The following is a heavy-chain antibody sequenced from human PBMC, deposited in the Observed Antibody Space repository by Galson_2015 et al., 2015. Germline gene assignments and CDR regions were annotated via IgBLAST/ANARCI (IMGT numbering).Heavy chain of an antibody. D-gene: IGHD2-15*01. V-gene: IGHV5-51*01. Sequence: QSGAEVKKPGESLQISFKGSGYSFISYWIGWVRQMPGKGLEWMGIIYPGDSNTRYSPSFQGQVTISADKSISTAYLQWSSLKASDTAMYYCARLGYSYYYGMDVWGQGTTVTVSS. J-gene: IGHJ6*02. CDR1: GYSFISYW. CDR2: IYPGDSNT. CDR3: ARLGYSYYYGMDV.